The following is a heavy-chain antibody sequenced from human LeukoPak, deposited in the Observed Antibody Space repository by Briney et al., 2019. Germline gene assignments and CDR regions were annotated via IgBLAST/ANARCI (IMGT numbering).Heavy chain of an antibody. D-gene: IGHD6-19*01. V-gene: IGHV4-39*01. J-gene: IGHJ4*02. Sequence: SQTLSLTCTVSGGSISSGGYYWGWIRQPPGKGLEWIGSIYYSGSTYYNPSLKSRVTISVDTSKNQFSLKLSSVTAADTAVYYCAIQAVAGTYYFDYWGQGTLVTVSS. CDR1: GGSISSGGYY. CDR2: IYYSGST. CDR3: AIQAVAGTYYFDY.